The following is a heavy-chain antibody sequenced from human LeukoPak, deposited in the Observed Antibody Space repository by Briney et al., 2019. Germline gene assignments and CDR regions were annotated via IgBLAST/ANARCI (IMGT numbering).Heavy chain of an antibody. Sequence: GGSLRLSCATSGFTFVDYALSWVRRAPGKGLEWLSAINYNGGITDYADSVRGRFTISRDNAKNALYLQMDSLRAEDTAFYCARDRMGTSYSVSHFDSWGQGILVTVSS. D-gene: IGHD6-13*01. CDR2: INYNGGIT. J-gene: IGHJ4*02. V-gene: IGHV3-20*01. CDR3: ARDRMGTSYSVSHFDS. CDR1: GFTFVDYA.